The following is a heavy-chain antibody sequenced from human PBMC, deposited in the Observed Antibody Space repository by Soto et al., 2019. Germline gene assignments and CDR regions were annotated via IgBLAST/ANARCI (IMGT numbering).Heavy chain of an antibody. D-gene: IGHD4-17*01. CDR1: GFLLRNSGVG. Sequence: QITLKESGPTLVKPTQTLTLTCTFSGFLLRNSGVGVGWIRQPPGKALEWLALIYWGDDKRYSPSLKSRLTITKDTSKNQVVLTKTNMDPVDTATYYCAHLTTGGFYFYYWGQGTLVTVSS. CDR2: IYWGDDK. V-gene: IGHV2-5*02. CDR3: AHLTTGGFYFYY. J-gene: IGHJ4*02.